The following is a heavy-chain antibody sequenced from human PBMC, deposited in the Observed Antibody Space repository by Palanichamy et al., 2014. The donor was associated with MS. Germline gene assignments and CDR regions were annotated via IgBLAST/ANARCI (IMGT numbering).Heavy chain of an antibody. CDR3: ARWGEDIVRIPGDLVDGLDV. Sequence: QPHLVQSGGGLVKPGGSLRLSCGGSGFTFHDYYMTWIRQAPGKGPEWVADISGSGSFIRYADSVRGRSTVSRDNAKNSLYLVMDSLTVDDTAVYYCARWGEDIVRIPGDLVDGLDVWGQGTTVIVSS. CDR2: ISGSGSFI. J-gene: IGHJ6*02. V-gene: IGHV3-11*01. CDR1: GFTFHDYY. D-gene: IGHD2-15*01.